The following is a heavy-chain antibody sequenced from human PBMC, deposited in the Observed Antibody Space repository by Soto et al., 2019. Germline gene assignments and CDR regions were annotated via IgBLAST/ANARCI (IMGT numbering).Heavy chain of an antibody. CDR3: AHPRGYGVFDAVDI. D-gene: IGHD4-17*01. Sequence: GGSLRLSCAASGFIFSTYAMNWVRQAPGEGLEWVSAISSSHTTFYAESVRGRFTVSRDNSVNALYLQMSSLRTEDTAVYYCAHPRGYGVFDAVDIWGQGTMVTVSS. V-gene: IGHV3-23*01. CDR2: ISSSHTT. CDR1: GFIFSTYA. J-gene: IGHJ3*02.